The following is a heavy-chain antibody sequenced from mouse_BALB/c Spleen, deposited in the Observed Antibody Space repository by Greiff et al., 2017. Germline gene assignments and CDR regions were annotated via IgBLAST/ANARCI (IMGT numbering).Heavy chain of an antibody. CDR2: INPYNGAT. CDR1: GYSFTGYY. J-gene: IGHJ4*01. V-gene: IGHV1-31*01. D-gene: IGHD1-1*02. CDR3: ARWGGNYDAMDY. Sequence: VQLKQSGPELVKPGASVKISCKASGYSFTGYYMHWVKQSHVKSLEWIGRINPYNGATSYNQNFKDKASLTVDKSSSTAYMELHSLTSEDSAVYYCARWGGNYDAMDYWGQGTSVTVSS.